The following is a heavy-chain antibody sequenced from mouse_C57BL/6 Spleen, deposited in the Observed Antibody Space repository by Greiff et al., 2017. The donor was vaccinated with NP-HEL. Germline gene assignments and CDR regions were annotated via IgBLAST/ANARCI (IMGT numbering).Heavy chain of an antibody. V-gene: IGHV6-3*01. CDR3: TWQYPWVYYAMDY. Sequence: EVMLVESGGGLVQPGGSMKLSCVASGFTFSNYWMNWVRQSPEKGLEWVAQIRLKSDNYATHYAESVKGRFTISRDDSKSRVYLQMNNLRAEDTGIYYCTWQYPWVYYAMDYWGQGTSVTVSS. CDR2: IRLKSDNYAT. J-gene: IGHJ4*01. CDR1: GFTFSNYW. D-gene: IGHD2-10*02.